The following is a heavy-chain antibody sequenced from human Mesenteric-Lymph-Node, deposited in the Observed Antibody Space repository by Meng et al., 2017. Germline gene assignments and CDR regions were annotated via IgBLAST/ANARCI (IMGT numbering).Heavy chain of an antibody. D-gene: IGHD4-17*01. CDR1: GFTFSGNA. Sequence: GGSLRLSCVASGFTFSGNAMSWVRQAPGKGLEWVANIKEDGSEKYYVDSVKGRFTISRDNAKISLDLQMNSLRAEDTAVYYCARDATRGGDFDYWGQGTLVTVSS. CDR2: IKEDGSEK. J-gene: IGHJ4*02. V-gene: IGHV3-7*01. CDR3: ARDATRGGDFDY.